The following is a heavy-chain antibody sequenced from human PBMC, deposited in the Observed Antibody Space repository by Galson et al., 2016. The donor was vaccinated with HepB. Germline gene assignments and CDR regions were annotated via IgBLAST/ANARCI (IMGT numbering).Heavy chain of an antibody. CDR1: GFLFSGST. CDR3: TTDALDH. Sequence: SLRLSCAASGFLFSGSTMHWVRQAPGKGLEWVGRIRNKANNYTTTHRESVKGRFAISRDDSKNMAYLQMNSLKTEDTGVYSCTTDALDHWGQGTLVTVSS. CDR2: IRNKANNYTT. V-gene: IGHV3-73*01. D-gene: IGHD2-2*01. J-gene: IGHJ4*02.